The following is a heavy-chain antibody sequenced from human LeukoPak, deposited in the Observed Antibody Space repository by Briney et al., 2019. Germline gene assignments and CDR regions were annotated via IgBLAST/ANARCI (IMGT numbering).Heavy chain of an antibody. D-gene: IGHD4-23*01. CDR2: ISGGGGST. CDR1: GFTFSSYA. V-gene: IGHV3-23*01. J-gene: IGHJ4*02. CDR3: AKDPAVVTSGYFDY. Sequence: GGSLRLSCAASGFTFSSYAMSWVRQAPGKGLEWVSAISGGGGSTYYADSVKGRFTISRDNSKNTLYLQMNSLRAEDTAVYYCAKDPAVVTSGYFDYWGQGTLVTVSS.